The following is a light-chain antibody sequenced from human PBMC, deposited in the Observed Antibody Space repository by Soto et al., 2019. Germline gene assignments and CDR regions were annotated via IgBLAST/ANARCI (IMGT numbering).Light chain of an antibody. CDR2: EVS. Sequence: QSALTQPASVSASPGQSITLSCTGSSSDVGAYNLVSWYQQHPGKAPKLIIFEVSKRPSGISNRFSGSKSGNTASLTISGLQAEDAADYYCCSYAGSTAFYVFGSGTKVTVL. V-gene: IGLV2-23*02. J-gene: IGLJ1*01. CDR1: SSDVGAYNL. CDR3: CSYAGSTAFYV.